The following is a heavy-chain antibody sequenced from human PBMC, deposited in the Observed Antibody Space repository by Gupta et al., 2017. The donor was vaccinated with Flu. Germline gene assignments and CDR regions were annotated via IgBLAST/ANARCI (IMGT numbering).Heavy chain of an antibody. Sequence: EIQLLESGGGLVQPGGSLRLPCVASGFIFGNYAMTWVRQAPGKGLEWVSTINGDGGTTYYAESVKGRFTISRDNSKNTLYLEMSSLRVDDTAMYYCGRLQGFPVAVFIDYWGPGVLVTVSS. CDR2: INGDGGTT. V-gene: IGHV3-23*01. D-gene: IGHD2-8*01. J-gene: IGHJ4*02. CDR1: GFIFGNYA. CDR3: GRLQGFPVAVFIDY.